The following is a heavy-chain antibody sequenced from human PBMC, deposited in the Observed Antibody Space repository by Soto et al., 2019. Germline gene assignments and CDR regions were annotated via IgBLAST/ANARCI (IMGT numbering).Heavy chain of an antibody. CDR3: ARDLWGYCGTDCYPLDV. J-gene: IGHJ6*02. CDR1: GGTISRYY. CDR2: MYNTGST. D-gene: IGHD2-21*02. V-gene: IGHV4-59*01. Sequence: QVQLQESGPGLVKPSETLSLTCTVSGGTISRYYWSWIRQPPGKGLEWIGYMYNTGSTVYNPSFKIRVTISVATSKNQFSLKLNSVTAADTAVYYCARDLWGYCGTDCYPLDVWGQGTTVTVSS.